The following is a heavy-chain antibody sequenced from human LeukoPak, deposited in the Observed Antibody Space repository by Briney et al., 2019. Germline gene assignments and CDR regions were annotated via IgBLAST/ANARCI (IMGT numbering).Heavy chain of an antibody. J-gene: IGHJ5*02. CDR3: AKGTAYYSLGP. CDR1: GFTFRNYG. Sequence: GGSLRLSCAASGFTFRNYGMSWVRQAPGKGLERVSHISGSATNTYYAASVKGRFTISRDNSKNTLYLQMNSLRAEDTAMYYCAKGTAYYSLGPWGQGTLATVSS. V-gene: IGHV3-23*01. D-gene: IGHD3/OR15-3a*01. CDR2: ISGSATNT.